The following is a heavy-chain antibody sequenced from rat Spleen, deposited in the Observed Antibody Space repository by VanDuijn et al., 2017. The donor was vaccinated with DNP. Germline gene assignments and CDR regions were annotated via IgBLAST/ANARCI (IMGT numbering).Heavy chain of an antibody. CDR3: ARDLIIRDTTSAMDA. V-gene: IGHV2-41*01. Sequence: QVQLKESGPGLVQPSQTLSLTCTVSGFSLTSYGVSWVRQPPGKGLEWVGLIWSTGDTRYNSALESRLSFSKATSKSQVFLKLNSLQTEDTATYYCARDLIIRDTTSAMDAWGPGTSVTVSS. J-gene: IGHJ4*01. D-gene: IGHD4-3*01. CDR1: GFSLTSYG. CDR2: IWSTGDT.